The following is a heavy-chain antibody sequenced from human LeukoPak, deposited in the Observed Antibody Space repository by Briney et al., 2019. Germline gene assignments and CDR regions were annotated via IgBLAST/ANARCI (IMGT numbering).Heavy chain of an antibody. CDR2: IYHSGST. J-gene: IGHJ4*02. D-gene: IGHD2-2*01. V-gene: IGHV4-30-2*01. Sequence: TSETLSLTCTVSGGSISSGGYYWSWIRQPPGKGLEWIGYIYHSGSTYYNPSLKSRVTISVDRSKNQFSLKLSSVTAADTAVYYCARGQRGVVVPAAISPYYWGQGTLVTVSS. CDR1: GGSISSGGYY. CDR3: ARGQRGVVVPAAISPYY.